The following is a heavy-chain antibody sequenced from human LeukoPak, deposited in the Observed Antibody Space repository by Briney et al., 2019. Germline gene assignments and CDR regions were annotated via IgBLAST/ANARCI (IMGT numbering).Heavy chain of an antibody. CDR2: INHSGST. CDR1: GGSFSGYY. Sequence: SETLSLTCAVYGGSFSGYYWSWIRQPPGKGLEWIGEINHSGSTNYNPSLKSRVTISVDTSKNQFSLKLSSVTAADTAVYYCARAKYYYDSSEEGRFDPWGQGTLVTVSS. D-gene: IGHD3-22*01. J-gene: IGHJ5*02. V-gene: IGHV4-34*01. CDR3: ARAKYYYDSSEEGRFDP.